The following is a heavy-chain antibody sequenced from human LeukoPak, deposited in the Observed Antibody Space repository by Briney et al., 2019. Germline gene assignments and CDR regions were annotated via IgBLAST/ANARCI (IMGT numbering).Heavy chain of an antibody. J-gene: IGHJ4*02. V-gene: IGHV3-48*02. CDR1: GFTFSTYS. D-gene: IGHD3-3*01. Sequence: PGGSLRLSCTASGFTFSTYSMNWVRQAPGRGLEWVSYISGRSTSSDGGAMQYADSVKGRFTISRDNAKNSLYLQMNSLRDEDTALYYCARDLGDYWGQGTLVTVSS. CDR3: ARDLGDY. CDR2: ISGRSTSSDGGAM.